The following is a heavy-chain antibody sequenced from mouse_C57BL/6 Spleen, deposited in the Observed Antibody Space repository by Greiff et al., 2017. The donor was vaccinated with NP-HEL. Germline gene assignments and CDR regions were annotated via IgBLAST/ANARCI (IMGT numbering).Heavy chain of an antibody. J-gene: IGHJ1*03. CDR2: IYPGDGDT. Sequence: VQVVESGAELVKPGASVKISCKASGYAFSSYWMNWVKQRPGKGLEWIGQIYPGDGDTNYNGKFKGKATLTADKSSSTAYMQLSSLTSEDSAVYFCASENARYFDVWGTGTTVTVSS. CDR3: ASENARYFDV. V-gene: IGHV1-80*01. CDR1: GYAFSSYW.